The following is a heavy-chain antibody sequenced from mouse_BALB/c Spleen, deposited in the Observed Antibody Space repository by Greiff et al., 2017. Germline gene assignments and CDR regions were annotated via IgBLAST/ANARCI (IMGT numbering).Heavy chain of an antibody. V-gene: IGHV1-80*01. D-gene: IGHD1-1*01. CDR3: ARSYGSSFAY. J-gene: IGHJ3*01. Sequence: QVQLQQSGAELVRPGSSVKISCKASGYAFSSYWMNWVKQRPGQGLEWIGQIYPGDGDTNYNGKFKGKATLTADKSSSSAYMQLSSLTSEDSAVYFCARSYGSSFAYWGQGTLVTVSA. CDR2: IYPGDGDT. CDR1: GYAFSSYW.